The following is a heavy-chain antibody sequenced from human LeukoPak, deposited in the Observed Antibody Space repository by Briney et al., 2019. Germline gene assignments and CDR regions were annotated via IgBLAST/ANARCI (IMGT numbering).Heavy chain of an antibody. CDR1: GFTFSSHG. CDR2: IRYDGSNK. V-gene: IGHV3-30*02. CDR3: AKDIGSRLWYFDY. J-gene: IGHJ4*02. D-gene: IGHD1-26*01. Sequence: PGGSLRLSCAASGFTFSSHGMHWVRQAPGKGLEWVAFIRYDGSNKYYADSVKGRFTISRDNSKNTLYLQMNSLRAEDTAVYYCAKDIGSRLWYFDYWGQGTLVTVSS.